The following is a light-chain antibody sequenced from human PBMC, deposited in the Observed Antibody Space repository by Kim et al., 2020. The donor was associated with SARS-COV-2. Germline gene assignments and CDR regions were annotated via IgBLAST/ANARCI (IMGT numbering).Light chain of an antibody. CDR3: QQYGISPGT. CDR1: QSLSSF. CDR2: GAA. J-gene: IGKJ1*01. V-gene: IGKV3-20*01. Sequence: LHPGERATLSCRASQSLSSFLAWYQQKPGQAPRLLIYGAAIRATGIPDRFSGSESGTDFTLAISRLEPEDSAVYYCQQYGISPGTFGQGTKVDIK.